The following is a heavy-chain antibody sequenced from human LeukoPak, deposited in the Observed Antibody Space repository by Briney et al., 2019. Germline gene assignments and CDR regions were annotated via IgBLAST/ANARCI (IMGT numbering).Heavy chain of an antibody. CDR2: INPSGGST. J-gene: IGHJ5*02. CDR3: LRERLVKNWFDP. Sequence: ASVKVSCKASGGTFSSYAISWVRQAPGQGLEWMGIINPSGGSTSYAQKFQGRVTMTRDTSTSTVYMELSSLRSEDTAVYYCLRERLVKNWFDPWGQGTLVTVSS. V-gene: IGHV1-46*01. D-gene: IGHD4-23*01. CDR1: GGTFSSYA.